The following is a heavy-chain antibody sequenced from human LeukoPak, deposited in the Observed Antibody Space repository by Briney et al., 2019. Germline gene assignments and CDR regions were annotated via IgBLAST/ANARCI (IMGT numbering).Heavy chain of an antibody. CDR2: INHSGSA. D-gene: IGHD2/OR15-2a*01. CDR1: GGSFSDYC. Sequence: SETLSLTCAVYGGSFSDYCWSWIRQSPGRGLEWIGEINHSGSANYNPSLESRVTISIDTSKNQFSLKLSSVTAADTAVYYCAGHHPRNTVDFWGQGTLVTVSS. J-gene: IGHJ4*02. CDR3: AGHHPRNTVDF. V-gene: IGHV4-34*01.